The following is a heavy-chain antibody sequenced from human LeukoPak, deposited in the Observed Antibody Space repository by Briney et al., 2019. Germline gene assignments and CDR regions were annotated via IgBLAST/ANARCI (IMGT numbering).Heavy chain of an antibody. CDR2: INHSGST. Sequence: SETLSLTCAVYGGTFSGYYWSWIRQPPGKGLEWIGEINHSGSTNYNPSPKSRVTISVDASKTQFSLKLSSVTAADTAVYYCARDVVVPAARTRSYNWFDPWGQGTLVTVSS. CDR3: ARDVVVPAARTRSYNWFDP. D-gene: IGHD2-2*01. J-gene: IGHJ5*02. CDR1: GGTFSGYY. V-gene: IGHV4-34*01.